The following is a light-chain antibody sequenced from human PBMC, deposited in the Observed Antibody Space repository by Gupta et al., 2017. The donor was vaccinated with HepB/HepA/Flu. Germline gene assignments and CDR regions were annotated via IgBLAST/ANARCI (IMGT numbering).Light chain of an antibody. V-gene: IGKV3-15*01. CDR2: EAS. CDR3: HQYNNWL. CDR1: QNIRNN. J-gene: IGKJ3*01. Sequence: EIVMTQSPATLSVSPGERATLSCRASQNIRNNLAWYQQKPGQAPRLLIYEASIRATGIPARVSGSGSGTDFTLTSSSLQSEDFEVYYCHQYNNWLFGHGTKVDIK.